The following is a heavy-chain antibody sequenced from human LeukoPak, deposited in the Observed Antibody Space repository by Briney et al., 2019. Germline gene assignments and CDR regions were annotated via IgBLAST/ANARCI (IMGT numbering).Heavy chain of an antibody. J-gene: IGHJ4*02. CDR1: GFTFSSYG. D-gene: IGHD6-13*01. Sequence: GGSLRLSCAASGFTFSSYGMNWVRQAPGKGLEWVSNIKQDGSEKYYVDSVKGRFTISRDNANNSLYLQMNSLRAEDTAVYYCARGTIAAAGYYYFDYWGQGTQVTVSS. V-gene: IGHV3-7*04. CDR3: ARGTIAAAGYYYFDY. CDR2: IKQDGSEK.